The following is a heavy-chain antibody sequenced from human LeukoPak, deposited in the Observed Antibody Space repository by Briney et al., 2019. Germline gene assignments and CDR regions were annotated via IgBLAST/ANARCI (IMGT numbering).Heavy chain of an antibody. CDR3: ARSAWIQLWGGGYYFDY. CDR2: IYYSGST. CDR1: GGSISSSSYY. Sequence: SETLSLTCTVSGGSISSSSYYWGWIRQPPGKGLEWIGSIYYSGSTYYNPSLKSRVTISVDTSKNQFSLKLSSVTAADTAVYYCARSAWIQLWGGGYYFDYWGQGTLVTVSS. D-gene: IGHD5-18*01. J-gene: IGHJ4*02. V-gene: IGHV4-39*01.